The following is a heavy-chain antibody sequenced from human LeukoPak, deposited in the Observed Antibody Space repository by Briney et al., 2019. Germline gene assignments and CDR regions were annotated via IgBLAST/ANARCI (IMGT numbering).Heavy chain of an antibody. D-gene: IGHD3-16*01. V-gene: IGHV4-59*01. CDR1: GGSISSYY. CDR2: IYYSGST. CDR3: ARGLGANYYYYGMDV. Sequence: SETLSLTCTVSGGSISSYYWSWIRQPPGKGLEWIGYIYYSGSTNYNPSLKSRVTISVDTSKNQFSLKLSSVTAADTVVYYCARGLGANYYYYGMDVWGQGTTVTVSS. J-gene: IGHJ6*02.